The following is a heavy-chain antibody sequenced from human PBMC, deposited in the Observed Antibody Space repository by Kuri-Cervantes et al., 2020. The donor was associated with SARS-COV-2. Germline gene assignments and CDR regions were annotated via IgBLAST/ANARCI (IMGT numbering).Heavy chain of an antibody. Sequence: ASVKVSCKASGYTLTDYDINWVRQTPGEGLEWMGWMNPNSGNAGFAQKFQGRVTMIRDTSISTAYMELSSLRSEDTAIYFCARGREYCTGTSCYNFWGQGTLVTVSS. CDR1: GYTLTDYD. D-gene: IGHD2-2*02. CDR3: ARGREYCTGTSCYNF. CDR2: MNPNSGNA. J-gene: IGHJ1*01. V-gene: IGHV1-8*02.